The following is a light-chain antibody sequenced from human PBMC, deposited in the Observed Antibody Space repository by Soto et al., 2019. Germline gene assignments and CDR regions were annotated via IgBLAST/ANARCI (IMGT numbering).Light chain of an antibody. CDR2: DVN. CDR1: SSDVGGYNY. J-gene: IGLJ1*01. V-gene: IGLV2-11*01. Sequence: QSALTQPRSVSGSPGQSVTISCTGTSSDVGGYNYVPWYQHHPGKAPKLMIYDVNKRPSGVPDRFSGSKSGNTASLTISGLQAEDEADYYCCSYAGPNVFGTGTKVTVL. CDR3: CSYAGPNV.